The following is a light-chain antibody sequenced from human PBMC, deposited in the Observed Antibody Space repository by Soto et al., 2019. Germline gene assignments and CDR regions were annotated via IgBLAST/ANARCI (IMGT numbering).Light chain of an antibody. J-gene: IGKJ1*01. CDR3: QQYGSSGT. CDR1: QSVSTN. CDR2: AVS. Sequence: IGMTQSPSSLSVSPGERATLSCRASQSVSTNLAWYQQKPGQAPRLLIYAVSTRATGVSARFSGSGSGTEFTLTISSLQSEDFAVYYCQQYGSSGTFAQGTKVDIK. V-gene: IGKV3-15*01.